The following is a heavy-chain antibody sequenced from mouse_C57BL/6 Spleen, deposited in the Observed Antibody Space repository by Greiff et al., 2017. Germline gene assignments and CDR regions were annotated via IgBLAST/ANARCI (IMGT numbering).Heavy chain of an antibody. Sequence: QVQLQQSGAELARPGASVKMSCKASGYTFTSYTMHWVKQRPGQGLEWIGYINPSSGYTKYNQKFKDKATLTADKSSSTAYMQLSSLTSEDSAVYYCASPSAGYFDVWGTGTTVTVSS. CDR3: ASPSAGYFDV. V-gene: IGHV1-4*01. J-gene: IGHJ1*03. CDR2: INPSSGYT. CDR1: GYTFTSYT.